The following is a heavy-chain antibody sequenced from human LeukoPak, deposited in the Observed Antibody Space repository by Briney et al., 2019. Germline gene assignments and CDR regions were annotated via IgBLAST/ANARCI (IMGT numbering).Heavy chain of an antibody. Sequence: GGSLRLSCAASGFTFSDYYMSWIRQAPGKGLEWVSYISSSGSTIYYADSVKGRFTISRDNARNSLYLQMNSLRAEDTAVYYCARDKDDYGSGNHWFDPWGQGTLVTVSS. CDR3: ARDKDDYGSGNHWFDP. V-gene: IGHV3-11*01. J-gene: IGHJ5*02. CDR1: GFTFSDYY. CDR2: ISSSGSTI. D-gene: IGHD3-10*01.